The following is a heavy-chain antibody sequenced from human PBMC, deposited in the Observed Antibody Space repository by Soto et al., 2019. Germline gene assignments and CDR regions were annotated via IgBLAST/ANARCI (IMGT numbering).Heavy chain of an antibody. CDR2: VNNDGRDT. D-gene: IGHD3-9*01. CDR1: GFSFSNYG. CDR3: ARGSIDHAFDI. Sequence: GGSLRLSCAASGFSFSNYGMHWVRQAPGKGLVWVSRVNNDGRDTIYADSVMGRFTVSRDNAKNTLFLQMNSLRIDDTAMYYCARGSIDHAFDIWGQGTMVTVSS. J-gene: IGHJ3*02. V-gene: IGHV3-74*01.